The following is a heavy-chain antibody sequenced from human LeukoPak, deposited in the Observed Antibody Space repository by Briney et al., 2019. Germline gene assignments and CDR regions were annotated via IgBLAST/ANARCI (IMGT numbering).Heavy chain of an antibody. CDR3: AKAGRDCSGGSCYLI. J-gene: IGHJ3*02. CDR2: ISGSGGST. V-gene: IGHV3-23*01. D-gene: IGHD2-15*01. Sequence: PGGSLRLSCAASGFTFSSYAMSWVRQAPGKGLQWVSAISGSGGSTHYADSVKGRFTISRDNSRNTLDLQMNSLRAEDTAVYYCAKAGRDCSGGSCYLIWGQGTMVTVSS. CDR1: GFTFSSYA.